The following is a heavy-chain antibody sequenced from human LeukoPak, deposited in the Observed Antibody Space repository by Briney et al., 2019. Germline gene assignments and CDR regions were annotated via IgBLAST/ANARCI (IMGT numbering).Heavy chain of an antibody. V-gene: IGHV3-30-3*01. J-gene: IGHJ4*02. CDR1: GFTFSSCA. D-gene: IGHD6-13*01. CDR2: ISYDGSNK. CDR3: ARDFLPYSSSWYIGY. Sequence: PGRSLRLSCAASGFTFSSCAMHWVRQAPGKGLEWVAVISYDGSNKYYADSVKGRFTISRDNSKNTLYLQMNSLRAEDTAVYYCARDFLPYSSSWYIGYWGQGTLVTVSS.